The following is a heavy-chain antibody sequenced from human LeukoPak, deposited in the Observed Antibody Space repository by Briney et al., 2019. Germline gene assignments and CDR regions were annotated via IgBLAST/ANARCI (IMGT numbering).Heavy chain of an antibody. J-gene: IGHJ4*02. D-gene: IGHD3-9*01. V-gene: IGHV4-34*01. CDR1: GGSFSGYY. CDR3: ARGATYYDILTGYYYRYSYFNY. Sequence: SETLSLTCAVYGGSFSGYYWSWIRQPPGKGLEWIGEINHSGSTNYNPSLKSRVTISVDTSKNQFSLKLSSVTAADTAVYYCARGATYYDILTGYYYRYSYFNYWGQGTLVTVSS. CDR2: INHSGST.